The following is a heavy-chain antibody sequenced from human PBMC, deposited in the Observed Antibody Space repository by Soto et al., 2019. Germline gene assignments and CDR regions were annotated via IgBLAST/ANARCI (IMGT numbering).Heavy chain of an antibody. CDR1: GFTFSSYA. Sequence: GGSLRLSCAASGFTFSSYAMSWVRQAPGKGLEWVTAISDSGDKTYYADSVKGRFTVSRDNSKNTLYLQMNSLRAEDTAVYFCAKDPNDYDSSAYYVDYWGRGTLVTVSS. CDR3: AKDPNDYDSSAYYVDY. V-gene: IGHV3-23*01. D-gene: IGHD3-22*01. J-gene: IGHJ4*02. CDR2: ISDSGDKT.